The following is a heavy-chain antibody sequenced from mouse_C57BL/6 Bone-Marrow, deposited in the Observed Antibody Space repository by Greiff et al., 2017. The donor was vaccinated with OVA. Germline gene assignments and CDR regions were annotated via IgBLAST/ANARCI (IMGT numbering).Heavy chain of an antibody. J-gene: IGHJ3*01. Sequence: QVQLQQPGAELVKPGASVKLSCKASGYTFTSYWMQWVKQRPGQGLEWIGEIDPSDSYTNYNQKFKGKATLTVDTSSSTAYMQLSSLTSEDSAVYYCADGNSAWFAYWGQGTLVTVSA. CDR3: ADGNSAWFAY. V-gene: IGHV1-50*01. CDR1: GYTFTSYW. D-gene: IGHD2-1*01. CDR2: IDPSDSYT.